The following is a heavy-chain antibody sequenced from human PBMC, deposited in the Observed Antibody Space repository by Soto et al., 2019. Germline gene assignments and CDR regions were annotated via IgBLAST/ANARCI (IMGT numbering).Heavy chain of an antibody. Sequence: HHIRQPPANRLQYVSTISSDGDITYYAGSVKGRFTISRDNSKNTLYLQMNSLRPEDTAVYYCVKVSTFFDILTGYFSASFIDPCGLVTLVSVS. J-gene: IGHJ5*02. CDR3: VKVSTFFDILTGYFSASFIDP. CDR2: ISSDGDIT. D-gene: IGHD3-9*01. V-gene: IGHV3-64D*06.